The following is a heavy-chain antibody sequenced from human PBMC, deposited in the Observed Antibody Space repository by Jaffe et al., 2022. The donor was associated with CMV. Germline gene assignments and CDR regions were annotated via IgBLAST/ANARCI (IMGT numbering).Heavy chain of an antibody. CDR1: GGSISSYY. CDR2: IYYSGST. V-gene: IGHV4-59*01. CDR3: ATTRPWSVKGPFDY. Sequence: QVQLQESGPGLVKPSETLSLTCTVSGGSISSYYWSWIRQPPGKGLEWIGYIYYSGSTNYNPSLKSRVTISVDTSKNQFSLKLSSVTAADTAVYYCATTRPWSVKGPFDYWGQGTLVTVSS. J-gene: IGHJ4*02. D-gene: IGHD4-4*01.